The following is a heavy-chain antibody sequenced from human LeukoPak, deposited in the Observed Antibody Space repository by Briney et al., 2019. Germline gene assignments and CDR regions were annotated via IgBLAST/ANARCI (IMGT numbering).Heavy chain of an antibody. CDR1: GYTFTGYH. CDR3: ARGGCVGDCYPYDAFDI. Sequence: ASVKVSCKASGYTFTGYHMHWVRQAPGQGLEWMGWINPNSGGTNYAQKFQGRVTMTRDTSISTAYMELSSLRSEDTAVYYCARGGCVGDCYPYDAFDIWGQGTMVTVSS. CDR2: INPNSGGT. J-gene: IGHJ3*02. V-gene: IGHV1-2*02. D-gene: IGHD2-21*02.